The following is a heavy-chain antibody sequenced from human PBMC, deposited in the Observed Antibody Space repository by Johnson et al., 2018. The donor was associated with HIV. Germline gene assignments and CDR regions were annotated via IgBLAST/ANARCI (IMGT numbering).Heavy chain of an antibody. D-gene: IGHD3-3*01. V-gene: IGHV3-30*02. CDR2: IRYDGSNK. Sequence: QVHLVESGGGVVQPGRSLRLSCAASGFTFSSYGIHWVRQAPGKGLEWEAFIRYDGSNKYYADSVKGRFTISRDNSKNTLYLQMNSLRAEDTAVYYCAKDSTYYDSGGAFDIWGQGTMVTVSS. CDR1: GFTFSSYG. CDR3: AKDSTYYDSGGAFDI. J-gene: IGHJ3*02.